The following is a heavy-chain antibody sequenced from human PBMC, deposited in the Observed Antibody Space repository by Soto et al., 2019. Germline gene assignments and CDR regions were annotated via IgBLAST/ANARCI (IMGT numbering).Heavy chain of an antibody. CDR1: GYTFTSYD. CDR3: ARGWNYFPYYYYSMDV. V-gene: IGHV1-8*01. Sequence: ASVKVSCKASGYTFTSYDINWVRQATGQGLEWMGWMNPNSGNTGYAQKFQGRVTMTRNTSISTAYMELSSLRSEDTAVYYCARGWNYFPYYYYSMDVWGKGTTVTVSS. CDR2: MNPNSGNT. D-gene: IGHD1-7*01. J-gene: IGHJ6*03.